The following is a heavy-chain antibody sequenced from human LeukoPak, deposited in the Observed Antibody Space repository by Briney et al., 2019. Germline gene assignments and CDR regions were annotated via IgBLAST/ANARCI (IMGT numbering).Heavy chain of an antibody. Sequence: SQTLSLTCTVSGGSISSYYWSWIRQPPGKGLEWIGYIYYSGSTNYNPSLKSRVTISVDTSKNQFSLKLSSVTAADTAVYYCASLDIVIVAAAIDDPWGQRTLVTVSS. D-gene: IGHD2-2*01. CDR1: GGSISSYY. V-gene: IGHV4-59*01. J-gene: IGHJ5*02. CDR2: IYYSGST. CDR3: ASLDIVIVAAAIDDP.